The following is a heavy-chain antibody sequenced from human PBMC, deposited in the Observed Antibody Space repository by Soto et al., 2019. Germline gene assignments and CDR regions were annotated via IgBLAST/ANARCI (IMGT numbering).Heavy chain of an antibody. CDR3: ARGANYYDSSGYYYGLNYFDY. J-gene: IGHJ4*02. D-gene: IGHD3-22*01. CDR2: IYASGGT. CDR1: GGSISSYY. Sequence: TXETLSLTCSVSGGSISSYYWSWIRQPAGKGLDWIGRIYASGGTNYNPSLQSRVTMSLDTSKNQFSLKLSSVTAADTAVYYCARGANYYDSSGYYYGLNYFDYWGQGPLVTVSS. V-gene: IGHV4-4*07.